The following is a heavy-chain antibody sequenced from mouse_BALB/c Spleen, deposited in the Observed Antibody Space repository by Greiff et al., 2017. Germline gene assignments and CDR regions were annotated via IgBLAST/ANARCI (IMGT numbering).Heavy chain of an antibody. J-gene: IGHJ1*01. Sequence: QVQLQQSGPGLVAPSQSLSITCTVSGFSLTGYGVNWVRQPPGKGLEWLGMIWGDGSTDYNSALKSRLSISKDNSKSQVFLKMNSLQTDDTARYYCARAYDYDGGYFDVWGAGTTVTVSS. CDR1: GFSLTGYG. CDR2: IWGDGST. CDR3: ARAYDYDGGYFDV. V-gene: IGHV2-6-7*01. D-gene: IGHD2-4*01.